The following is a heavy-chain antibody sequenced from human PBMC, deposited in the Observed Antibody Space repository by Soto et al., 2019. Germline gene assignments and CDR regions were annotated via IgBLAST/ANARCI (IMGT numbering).Heavy chain of an antibody. D-gene: IGHD3-10*01. CDR3: ARVNYYGSGNDYFYGMDV. CDR2: IHPDSGDT. CDR1: GYTFTGYY. J-gene: IGHJ6*02. Sequence: QVQLVQSGAEVKKPGASVKVSCKASGYTFTGYYIHWMRQAPGQGLEWMGWIHPDSGDTSYAQKFQGWVTMTRDTPLSTAYLELSRLKSDDTAVYYCARVNYYGSGNDYFYGMDVWGHGTTVTVSS. V-gene: IGHV1-2*04.